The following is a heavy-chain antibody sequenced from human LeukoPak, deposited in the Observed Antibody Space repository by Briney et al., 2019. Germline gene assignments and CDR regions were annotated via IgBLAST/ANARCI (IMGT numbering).Heavy chain of an antibody. Sequence: SQTLSLTCTVSGDSISSGSYYWSWIRQPAGKGLEWIGRIYTSGYTNYNPSLKSRVTISVDTSRNQFSLKVSSVTAADTAVYHCARDSGSYLDAFDIWGQGTMVTVSS. J-gene: IGHJ3*02. CDR2: IYTSGYT. D-gene: IGHD1-26*01. V-gene: IGHV4-61*02. CDR1: GDSISSGSYY. CDR3: ARDSGSYLDAFDI.